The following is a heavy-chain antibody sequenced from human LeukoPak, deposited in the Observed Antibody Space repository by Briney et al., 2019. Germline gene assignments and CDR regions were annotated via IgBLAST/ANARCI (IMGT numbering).Heavy chain of an antibody. Sequence: GGSPRLSCAASGFTFSSYGMHWVRQAPGKGLEWVAVIWYDGSNKYYADSVKGRLTISRDNSKNTLYLQMNSLRAEDTAVYYCAKDRDGYNFPGYWGQGTLVTVSS. V-gene: IGHV3-33*06. CDR1: GFTFSSYG. CDR2: IWYDGSNK. D-gene: IGHD5-24*01. CDR3: AKDRDGYNFPGY. J-gene: IGHJ4*02.